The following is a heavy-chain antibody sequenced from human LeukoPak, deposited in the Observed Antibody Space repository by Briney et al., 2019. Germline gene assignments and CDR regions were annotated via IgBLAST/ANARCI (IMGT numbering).Heavy chain of an antibody. Sequence: ASVKVSCKASGYTFTGYYMHWVRQAPGQGLEWMGWINPNSGGTNYAQKFQGRVTMTRDTSISTAYMELSRLRSDDTAVYYCARDKVQQHRSGGMDVWGQGTTVTVSS. CDR3: ARDKVQQHRSGGMDV. D-gene: IGHD3-22*01. CDR2: INPNSGGT. J-gene: IGHJ6*02. V-gene: IGHV1-2*02. CDR1: GYTFTGYY.